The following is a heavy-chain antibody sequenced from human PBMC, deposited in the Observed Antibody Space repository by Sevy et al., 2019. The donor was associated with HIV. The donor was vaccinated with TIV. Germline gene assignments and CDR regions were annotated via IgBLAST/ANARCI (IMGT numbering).Heavy chain of an antibody. CDR2: IISIFGTT. V-gene: IGHV1-69*13. J-gene: IGHJ5*02. Sequence: ASVKVSCKASGGTFNNYAISWVRQAPGQGLEWMGGIISIFGTTNYAQKFQGRVTITADESTKTAYMELSSLRSEDTAMYYCAKTGLVGLWNWLDPWGQGTLVTVSS. CDR3: AKTGLVGLWNWLDP. D-gene: IGHD2-21*01. CDR1: GGTFNNYA.